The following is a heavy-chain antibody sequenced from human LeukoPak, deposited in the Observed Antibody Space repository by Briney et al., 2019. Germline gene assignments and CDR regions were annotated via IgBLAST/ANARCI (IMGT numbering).Heavy chain of an antibody. J-gene: IGHJ4*02. CDR1: GFTFTNYW. Sequence: GGSLRLSCAASGFTFTNYWMSWVRQAPGKGLEWVAHINQDGSEKYYVDSVKGRFTISRDNAKNSLYLHVDSLRVEDTAVYYCARWGGGFDYWGQGTLVTVSS. CDR2: INQDGSEK. CDR3: ARWGGGFDY. D-gene: IGHD3-16*01. V-gene: IGHV3-7*04.